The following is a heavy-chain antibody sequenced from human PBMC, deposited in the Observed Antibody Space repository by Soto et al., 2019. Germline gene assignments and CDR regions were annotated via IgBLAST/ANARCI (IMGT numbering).Heavy chain of an antibody. CDR2: IIDSGGST. Sequence: GGSLILSCGASGFTVSSNYMGWVRQAPGKGLEWVSDIIDSGGSTYYADSVKGRFTISRDNSKSTLYLQMNSLRAEDTALHYCAKGRSYYYYYGVDVWGQGTTVTVSS. J-gene: IGHJ6*02. V-gene: IGHV3-23*01. CDR1: GFTVSSNY. CDR3: AKGRSYYYYYGVDV.